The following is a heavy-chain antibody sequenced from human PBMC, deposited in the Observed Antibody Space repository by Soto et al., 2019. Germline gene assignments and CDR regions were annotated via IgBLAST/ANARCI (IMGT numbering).Heavy chain of an antibody. CDR2: VWFDGSNE. D-gene: IGHD6-13*01. CDR1: GFIFSSYG. CDR3: AKMVGVSVAAAGFDL. V-gene: IGHV3-33*06. Sequence: QVQLVESGGGVVQPGRSLRLSCVASGFIFSSYGMHWVGQAQGKGREWVAVVWFDGSNEFYADSVKGRFTISRDNSKKTLFLQMNSLRAEDTAVYYCAKMVGVSVAAAGFDLWGQGTLVTVSS. J-gene: IGHJ4*02.